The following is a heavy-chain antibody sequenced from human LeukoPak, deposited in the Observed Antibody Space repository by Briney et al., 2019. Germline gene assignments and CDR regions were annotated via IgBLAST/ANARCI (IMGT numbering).Heavy chain of an antibody. V-gene: IGHV3-23*01. D-gene: IGHD3-22*01. CDR1: GFTVSSNY. CDR3: AKDYEYYYDSSGYSVFDY. J-gene: IGHJ4*02. Sequence: GGSLRLSCAASGFTVSSNYMSWVRQAPGKGLEWVSAISGSGGSTYYADSVKGRFTISRGNSKNTLYLQMNSLRAEDTAVYYCAKDYEYYYDSSGYSVFDYWGQGTLVTVSS. CDR2: ISGSGGST.